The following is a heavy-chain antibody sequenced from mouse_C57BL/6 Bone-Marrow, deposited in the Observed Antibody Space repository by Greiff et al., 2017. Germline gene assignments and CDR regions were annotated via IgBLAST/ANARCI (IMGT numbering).Heavy chain of an antibody. J-gene: IGHJ2*01. CDR1: GYSITSGYY. CDR3: AREGQGYYDY. CDR2: ISYDGSN. V-gene: IGHV3-6*01. Sequence: EVKLEESGPGLVKPSQSLSLTCSVTGYSITSGYYWNWIRQFPGNKLEWMGYISYDGSNNYNPSLKNRISITRDTSKNQFFLKLNSVTTEDTATYYCAREGQGYYDYWGQGTTLTVSS. D-gene: IGHD2-3*01.